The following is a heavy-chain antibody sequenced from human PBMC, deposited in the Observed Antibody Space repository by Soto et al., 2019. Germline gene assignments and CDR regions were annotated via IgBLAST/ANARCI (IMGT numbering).Heavy chain of an antibody. CDR3: AKGAIGRLDY. CDR1: GFTFSNYA. J-gene: IGHJ4*02. V-gene: IGHV3-23*01. CDR2: IRASGVTT. Sequence: DVQLLDSGVGLVQPGRSLRLSCAASGFTFSNYAMSWVRQAPGKGLEWVSTIRASGVTTFYADSARGRFTISRDNSKNTLSLQMNSLTADDTAIYYCAKGAIGRLDYWGQGTLVTVSS. D-gene: IGHD1-26*01.